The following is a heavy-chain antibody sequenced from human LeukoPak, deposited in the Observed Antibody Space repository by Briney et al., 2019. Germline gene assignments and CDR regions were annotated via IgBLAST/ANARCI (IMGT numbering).Heavy chain of an antibody. D-gene: IGHD2-8*01. CDR1: GFTFSNYW. J-gene: IGHJ4*02. CDR3: ASTNSLDN. CDR2: IKQDGSAK. Sequence: GGSLRLSCAASGFTFSNYWMNWVRQAPGKGLEWVANIKQDGSAKFYVDSVKGRFTISRDNAKNSLYLQMNSLRVDDTAVYYCASTNSLDNWGQGTLVTVSS. V-gene: IGHV3-7*01.